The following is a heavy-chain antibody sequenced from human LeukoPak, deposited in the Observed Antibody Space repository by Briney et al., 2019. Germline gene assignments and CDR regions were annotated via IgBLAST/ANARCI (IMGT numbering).Heavy chain of an antibody. J-gene: IGHJ4*02. Sequence: GGSLRLSCAASGFAFSTYWMDWVRQAPGKGLEWVGSINQDGSVKHYVDSVRGRFTISRDNARTSVYLQMSALRGQDTAVYYCTRDFVFWGQGSLVTASS. D-gene: IGHD3-3*01. CDR3: TRDFVF. V-gene: IGHV3-7*01. CDR2: INQDGSVK. CDR1: GFAFSTYW.